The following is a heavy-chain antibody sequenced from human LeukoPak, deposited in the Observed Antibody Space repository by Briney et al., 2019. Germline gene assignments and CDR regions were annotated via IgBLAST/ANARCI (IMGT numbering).Heavy chain of an antibody. V-gene: IGHV4-59*01. Sequence: SETLSLTCTVSGGSISSYYWSWIRQPPGKGLEWIGYIYYSGSTNYNPSLKSRVTISVDTSKNQFSLKLSSVTAEDTAVYYCARSVRGVIKYYMDVWGKGTTVTVSS. D-gene: IGHD3-10*01. J-gene: IGHJ6*03. CDR2: IYYSGST. CDR3: ARSVRGVIKYYMDV. CDR1: GGSISSYY.